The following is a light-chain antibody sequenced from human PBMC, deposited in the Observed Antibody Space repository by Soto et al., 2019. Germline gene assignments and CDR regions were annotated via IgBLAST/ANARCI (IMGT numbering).Light chain of an antibody. CDR1: TGAVTSGYY. CDR3: LLYYGGAQLGV. J-gene: IGLJ3*02. Sequence: QAVVTQEPSLTVSPGGTVTFTCASSTGAVTSGYYPNWFQQKPGQAPRALIYSTSNKQSWTPARFSGSLLGGKAALTLSGVQPEDEAEYYCLLYYGGAQLGVFGGGTKLTVL. CDR2: STS. V-gene: IGLV7-43*01.